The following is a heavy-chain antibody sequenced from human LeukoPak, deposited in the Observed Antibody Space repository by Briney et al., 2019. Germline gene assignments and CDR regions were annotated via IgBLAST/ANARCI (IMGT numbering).Heavy chain of an antibody. CDR1: GYTCTSYD. D-gene: IGHD2-2*01. CDR2: MNPNRGDT. V-gene: IGHV1-8*01. Sequence: ASVKVSCKASGYTCTSYDILWVRQATGQGLEWMGRMNPNRGDTDYAQKFQGRVTMTRDTSISTAYMELSRLRSDDTAVYYCARSLVVVPAASFDPWGQGTLVTVSS. CDR3: ARSLVVVPAASFDP. J-gene: IGHJ5*02.